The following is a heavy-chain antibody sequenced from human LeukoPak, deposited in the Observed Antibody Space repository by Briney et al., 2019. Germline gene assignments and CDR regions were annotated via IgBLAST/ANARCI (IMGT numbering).Heavy chain of an antibody. D-gene: IGHD3-16*02. CDR2: ISGSGGNT. CDR1: GFTFSSYV. J-gene: IGHJ2*01. V-gene: IGHV3-23*01. CDR3: ARDLAYDYVWGSYRDWYFDL. Sequence: EGSLRLSCAASGFTFSSYVLNWVRQAPGKGLEWVSAISGSGGNTYYADSVKGRFTISRDNSKNTLYLQMNSLRAEDTAVYYCARDLAYDYVWGSYRDWYFDLWGRGTLVTVSS.